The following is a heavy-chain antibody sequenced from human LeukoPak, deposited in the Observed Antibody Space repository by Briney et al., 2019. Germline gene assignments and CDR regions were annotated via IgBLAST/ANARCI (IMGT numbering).Heavy chain of an antibody. CDR2: INHSGST. J-gene: IGHJ3*02. D-gene: IGHD3-22*01. V-gene: IGHV4-34*01. CDR1: GGSFSGYY. Sequence: DPSETLSLTCAVYGGSFSGYYWSWIRQPPGKGLEWIGEINHSGSTNYNPSLKSRVTISVDTSKNQFSLKLSSVTAADTAVYYCARDSRLRDYYDSSGYWGNAFDIWGQGTMVTVSS. CDR3: ARDSRLRDYYDSSGYWGNAFDI.